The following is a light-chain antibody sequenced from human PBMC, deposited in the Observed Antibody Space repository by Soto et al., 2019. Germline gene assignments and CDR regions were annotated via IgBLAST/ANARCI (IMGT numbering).Light chain of an antibody. CDR3: QQYNIGYT. CDR1: QSINKW. CDR2: DAA. V-gene: IGKV1-5*01. Sequence: IQMTQSPSTLSASVGDRVTITCRASQSINKWVAWFQQKSGRAPKLLIYDAATLQSGVPSRFSGTGSGTDFSLTSSSLQPEDLATYYCQQYNIGYTFGQGTRLDIK. J-gene: IGKJ2*01.